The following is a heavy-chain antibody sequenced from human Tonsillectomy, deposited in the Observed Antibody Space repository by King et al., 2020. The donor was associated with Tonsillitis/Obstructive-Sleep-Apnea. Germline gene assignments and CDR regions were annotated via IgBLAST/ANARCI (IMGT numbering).Heavy chain of an antibody. J-gene: IGHJ3*02. CDR1: GFSLSNAGMG. CDR2: IFSTVAQ. V-gene: IGHV2-26*01. D-gene: IGHD2-21*01. CDR3: TRITDSPIDAFDI. Sequence: TLKESGPVLVKPTETLTLTCTVSGFSLSNAGMGVSWMRQPPGKALEGFAHIFSTVAQFYPTPLKTRLTISKDTSKSHVVLTMTNMDPVDTATYYCTRITDSPIDAFDIWGQGTLVTLSS.